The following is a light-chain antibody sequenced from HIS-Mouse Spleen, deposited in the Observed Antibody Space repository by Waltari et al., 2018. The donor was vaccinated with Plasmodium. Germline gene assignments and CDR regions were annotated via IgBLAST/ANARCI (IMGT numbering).Light chain of an antibody. CDR1: QSVSSY. J-gene: IGKJ4*01. Sequence: EIVLTQSPATLSLSPGERATLSCRASQSVSSYLAWYQQQPGQAPRLLIYDASNRATCIPARFSGSGSGTDFTLTISSLEPEDFAVYYCQQRSNWPPLTFGGGTKVEIK. CDR2: DAS. V-gene: IGKV3-11*01. CDR3: QQRSNWPPLT.